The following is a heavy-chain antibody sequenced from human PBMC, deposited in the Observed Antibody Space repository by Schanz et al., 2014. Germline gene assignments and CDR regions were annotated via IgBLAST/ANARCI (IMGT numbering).Heavy chain of an antibody. D-gene: IGHD3-22*01. Sequence: QVQLVESGGGVVQPGGSLRLSCAASGFIFSSFGISWVRQPPGKGVEWVAHIRYNGRNQEYADSVKGRFTISRDNSKNAVYLQMNSLRFDDTALYFWVKPRGQYDSAANFDYWGQGTLVSGSS. CDR3: VKPRGQYDSAANFDY. V-gene: IGHV3-30*02. CDR2: IRYNGRNQ. J-gene: IGHJ4*02. CDR1: GFIFSSFG.